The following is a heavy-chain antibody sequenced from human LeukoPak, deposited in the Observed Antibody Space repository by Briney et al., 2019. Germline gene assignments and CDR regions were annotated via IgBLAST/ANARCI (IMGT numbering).Heavy chain of an antibody. CDR2: ISDYNGNT. D-gene: IGHD1-1*01. V-gene: IGHV1-18*01. Sequence: GSVQVSCKASGYTFTSYGISGVRQAPAQGLEWMGWISDYNGNTNYTQKLQGRVTMTTDTSTSTDYMEFRSLRSDDTAVYYCARAKLATYYVDVWGKGTTVTVSS. J-gene: IGHJ6*03. CDR1: GYTFTSYG. CDR3: ARAKLATYYVDV.